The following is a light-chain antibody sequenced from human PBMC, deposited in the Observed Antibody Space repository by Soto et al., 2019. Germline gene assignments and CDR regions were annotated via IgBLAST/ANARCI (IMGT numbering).Light chain of an antibody. CDR1: QNIVNW. Sequence: DVQMTQSPSTLSASVGDRVTITCRASQNIVNWLAWYQQRPGKPPKILIYGASTLESGVPSRFSGSGSGTEFTLTITDLQPGDFATYFCQQYNTYSATVGQGTRL. V-gene: IGKV1-5*01. CDR2: GAS. CDR3: QQYNTYSAT. J-gene: IGKJ5*01.